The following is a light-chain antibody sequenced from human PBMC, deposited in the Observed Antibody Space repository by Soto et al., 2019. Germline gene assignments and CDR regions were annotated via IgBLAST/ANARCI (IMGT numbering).Light chain of an antibody. CDR3: QQYNNWPRT. CDR2: GAS. Sequence: EILMTQSPATLSVSPGERATLACRASQSVSSNLAWYQQKPGQAPRLLIYGASTRATGIPARFSGSGAGTEFTLTISSLQSEDFAVYYCQQYNNWPRTCGQGTKVDIK. CDR1: QSVSSN. J-gene: IGKJ1*01. V-gene: IGKV3-15*01.